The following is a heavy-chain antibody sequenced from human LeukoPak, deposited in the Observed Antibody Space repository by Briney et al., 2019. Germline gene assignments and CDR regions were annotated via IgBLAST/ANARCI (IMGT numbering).Heavy chain of an antibody. CDR3: ASETGSYYDSSGYYAPRDY. CDR1: GFTFSDYY. D-gene: IGHD3-22*01. CDR2: ISSSSSTL. V-gene: IGHV3-11*04. J-gene: IGHJ4*02. Sequence: GGSLRLSCAASGFTFSDYYMSWIRQAPGKGLEWVSYISSSSSTLYYADSVKGRFTISRDNAKNSLYLQMNSLRDEDTAVYYCASETGSYYDSSGYYAPRDYWGQGTLVTVSS.